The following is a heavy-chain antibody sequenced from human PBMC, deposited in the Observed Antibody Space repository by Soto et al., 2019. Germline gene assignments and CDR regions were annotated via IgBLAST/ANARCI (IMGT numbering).Heavy chain of an antibody. CDR2: INSDGSST. V-gene: IGHV3-74*01. J-gene: IGHJ6*02. D-gene: IGHD2-2*01. CDR1: GFTFSSYW. Sequence: GGSLRLSCVVSGFTFSSYWMHWVRQAPGKGLVWVSHINSDGSSTTYADSVKGRVTISRDNSKNTLYLQMNSLRDEDTAVYYCARAVVVPAAMSGYYYYYGMDVWGQGTTVTVSS. CDR3: ARAVVVPAAMSGYYYYYGMDV.